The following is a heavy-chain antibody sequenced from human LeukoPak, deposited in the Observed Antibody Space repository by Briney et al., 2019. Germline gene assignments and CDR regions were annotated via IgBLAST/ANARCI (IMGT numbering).Heavy chain of an antibody. V-gene: IGHV3-43*01. CDR3: AKETMAGTELDY. Sequence: GGSLRLSCAASGFTFDDYPMHWVRQAPGKGLEWVSLISWDGGSTYYADSVKGRFTISRDNSKNSLDLQMNSLRTEDTALYYCAKETMAGTELDYWGQGTLVTVSS. CDR2: ISWDGGST. J-gene: IGHJ4*02. D-gene: IGHD6-19*01. CDR1: GFTFDDYP.